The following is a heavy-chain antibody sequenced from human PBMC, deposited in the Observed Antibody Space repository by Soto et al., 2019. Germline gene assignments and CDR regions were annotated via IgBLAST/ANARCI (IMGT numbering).Heavy chain of an antibody. J-gene: IGHJ4*02. D-gene: IGHD3-10*02. CDR3: AIVRVADSSLDH. CDR1: GFIFSNYG. CDR2: ISYDGSDI. V-gene: IGHV3-30*03. Sequence: GGSLRLSSVGSGFIFSNYGMHWVRQAPAKGLEWVAFISYDGSDILYADSVKGRFTISRDNSKSTLFLHMNRPTAEDTAIYFCAIVRVADSSLDHWGQGTLVTVSS.